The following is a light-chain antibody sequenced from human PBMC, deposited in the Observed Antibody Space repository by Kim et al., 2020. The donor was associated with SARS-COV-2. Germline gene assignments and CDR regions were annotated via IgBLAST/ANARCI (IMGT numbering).Light chain of an antibody. Sequence: LGQTVRITCQGDSLRSYYASWYQQKPGQAPVLVIYGKNNRPSGIPDRFSGSSSGNTASLTITGAQAEDEADYYCNSRDSSGNRWVFGGGTQLTV. V-gene: IGLV3-19*01. J-gene: IGLJ3*02. CDR2: GKN. CDR3: NSRDSSGNRWV. CDR1: SLRSYY.